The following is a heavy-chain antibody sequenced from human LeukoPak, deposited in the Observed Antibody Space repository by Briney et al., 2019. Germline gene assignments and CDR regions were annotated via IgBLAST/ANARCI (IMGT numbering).Heavy chain of an antibody. V-gene: IGHV3-48*04. CDR3: ARIRITMIVVSPYDAFDI. CDR1: GFTFSSYS. CDR2: ITYSSSTI. Sequence: PGGSLRLSCAASGFTFSSYSMTWVRQAPGKGLEWVSYITYSSSTIYYADSVKGRFTISRDNAKNSLYLQMNSLRAEDTAVYYCARIRITMIVVSPYDAFDIWGQGTMVTVSS. D-gene: IGHD3-22*01. J-gene: IGHJ3*02.